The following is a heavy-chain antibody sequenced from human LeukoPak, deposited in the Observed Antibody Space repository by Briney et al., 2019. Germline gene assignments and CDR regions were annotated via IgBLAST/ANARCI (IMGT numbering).Heavy chain of an antibody. CDR1: GFTFSSYG. CDR3: AREKVLGGYDSSGYESN. D-gene: IGHD3-22*01. V-gene: IGHV3-30*02. J-gene: IGHJ4*02. Sequence: PGGSLRLSCTASGFTFSSYGMHWVRQDPGKGLEWVAFKRYDGSNKYYADSVKGRFTISRDNSKNTLYLQMNSLRAEDTAVYYCAREKVLGGYDSSGYESNWGQGTLVTVSS. CDR2: KRYDGSNK.